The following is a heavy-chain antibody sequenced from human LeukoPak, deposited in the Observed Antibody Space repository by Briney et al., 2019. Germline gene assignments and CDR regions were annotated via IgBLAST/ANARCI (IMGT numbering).Heavy chain of an antibody. V-gene: IGHV4-39*07. CDR1: GGSISSYY. Sequence: MASETLSLTCSVSGGSISSYYWSWIRQPPGKGLEWIGSIYYSGSTYYNPSLKSRVTISVDTSKNQFSLKLSSVTAADTAVYYCARGRYYFDYWGQGTLVTVSS. CDR2: IYYSGST. J-gene: IGHJ4*01. CDR3: ARGRYYFDY.